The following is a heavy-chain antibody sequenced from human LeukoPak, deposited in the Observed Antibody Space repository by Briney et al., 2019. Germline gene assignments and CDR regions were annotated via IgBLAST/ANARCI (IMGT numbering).Heavy chain of an antibody. V-gene: IGHV3-30-3*01. J-gene: IGHJ4*02. CDR2: ISYDGSNK. D-gene: IGHD6-13*01. CDR3: ARDHWGCSSSWRNFDY. Sequence: GGSLRLSCAASGFTFSSYAMHWVRQAPGKGLEWVAVISYDGSNKYYADSVKGRFTISRDNSKNTLYLQMNSLRAEDTAVYYCARDHWGCSSSWRNFDYWGQGTLVTVSS. CDR1: GFTFSSYA.